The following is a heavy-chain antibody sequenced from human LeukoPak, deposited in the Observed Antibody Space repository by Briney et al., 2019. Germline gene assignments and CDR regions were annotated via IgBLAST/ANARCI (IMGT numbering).Heavy chain of an antibody. V-gene: IGHV1-8*01. CDR3: ATQSPDYYDSSGYYFNY. CDR2: MNPNSGNT. CDR1: GYTFTSYD. D-gene: IGHD3-22*01. J-gene: IGHJ4*02. Sequence: ASVKVSCKASGYTFTSYDINWVQQATGQGLEWMGWMNPNSGNTGYAQKFQGRVTMTRNTSISTAYMELSSLRSEDTAVYYCATQSPDYYDSSGYYFNYWGQGTLVTVSS.